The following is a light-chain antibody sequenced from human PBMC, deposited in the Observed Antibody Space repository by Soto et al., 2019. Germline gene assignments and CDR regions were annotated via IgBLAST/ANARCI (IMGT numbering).Light chain of an antibody. CDR1: QSLVHSDGIAY. V-gene: IGKV2-30*02. Sequence: DVVMTQSPLSLPVTLGQPASISCRSNQSLVHSDGIAYFSWFQQRPGRSPRRLIYKVSNRDSGVPARFSGSGSGTDFALKIRRVEAEDVGVYYCLQGTHWPITFGQGTRLAIK. CDR2: KVS. J-gene: IGKJ5*01. CDR3: LQGTHWPIT.